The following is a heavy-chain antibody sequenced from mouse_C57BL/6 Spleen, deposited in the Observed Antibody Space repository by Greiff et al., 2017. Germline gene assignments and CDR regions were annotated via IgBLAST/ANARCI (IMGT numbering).Heavy chain of an antibody. J-gene: IGHJ3*01. CDR3: ARGELAWFAY. D-gene: IGHD4-1*01. CDR1: GYTFPSYW. V-gene: IGHV1-69*01. Sequence: VQLKQPGAELVMPGASVKMSCQASGYTFPSYWMHWVKQRPGHGLEWIGELDPSDSYTNYNQKFKGKSTVTVDKSSSTAYMQLSSLTSEDSAVDYCARGELAWFAYWGQGTLVTVSA. CDR2: LDPSDSYT.